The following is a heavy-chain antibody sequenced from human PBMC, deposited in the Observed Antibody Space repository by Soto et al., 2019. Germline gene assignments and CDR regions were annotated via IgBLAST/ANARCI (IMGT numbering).Heavy chain of an antibody. CDR3: ARVLNSYYYDSSGYYPL. CDR1: GGSISSGGYY. Sequence: SETLCLTCTVAGGSISSGGYYWSWLRQPPGKGLEWIGYIYYSGSTYYNPSLKSRVTISVDTSKNQSSLKLSSVTAADTAVYYCARVLNSYYYDSSGYYPLWGQGTLVTVSS. V-gene: IGHV4-30-4*01. D-gene: IGHD3-22*01. CDR2: IYYSGST. J-gene: IGHJ4*02.